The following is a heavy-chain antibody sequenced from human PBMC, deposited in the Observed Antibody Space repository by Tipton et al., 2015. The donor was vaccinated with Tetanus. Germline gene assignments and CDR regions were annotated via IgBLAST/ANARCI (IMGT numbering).Heavy chain of an antibody. CDR3: ARDHTRYSGSSVATFDI. CDR2: VYNSGST. CDR1: GASISSYY. D-gene: IGHD6-6*01. J-gene: IGHJ3*02. Sequence: LRLSCTVSGASISSYYWSWIRQPAGKGLEWIGRVYNSGSTDYNPSLKSRLAMSLDTSKNRFSLKLSSVTAADTAVYYCARDHTRYSGSSVATFDIWGQGTMVTVSS. V-gene: IGHV4-4*07.